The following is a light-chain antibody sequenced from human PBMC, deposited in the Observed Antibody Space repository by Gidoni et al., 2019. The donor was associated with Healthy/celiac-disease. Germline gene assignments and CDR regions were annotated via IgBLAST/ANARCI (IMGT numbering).Light chain of an antibody. CDR1: QSLLHSNGYNY. J-gene: IGKJ2*01. CDR3: MQALQTYT. Sequence: EIVMTQSPLSLPVTPGEPASITCRSSQSLLHSNGYNYLDWYLQKPGQSPQLLIYLGSNRASGVPDRFSGSGSGTDFTLKISRVEADDVVVYYCMQALQTYTFGQGTKLEIK. CDR2: LGS. V-gene: IGKV2-28*01.